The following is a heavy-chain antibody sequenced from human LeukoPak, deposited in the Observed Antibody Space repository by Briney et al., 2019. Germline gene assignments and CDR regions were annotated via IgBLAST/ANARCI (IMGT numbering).Heavy chain of an antibody. D-gene: IGHD3-3*01. J-gene: IGHJ4*02. CDR3: ARGVPKLDY. V-gene: IGHV6-1*01. CDR2: TYYRSRWFN. CDR1: GDSVSSNSAA. Sequence: SQTLSLTCVISGDSVSSNSAAWNWIRQSPSRGLEWLGRTYYRSRWFNDYALSVKSRITINADTSKDQFSLQLNSVTPDDTAVYYCARGVPKLDYWGQGTLVTVSS.